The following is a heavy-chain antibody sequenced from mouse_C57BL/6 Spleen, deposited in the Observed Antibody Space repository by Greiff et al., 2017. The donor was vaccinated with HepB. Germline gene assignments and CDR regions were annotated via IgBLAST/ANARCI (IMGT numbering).Heavy chain of an antibody. CDR3: ARAYYSNCGAMDY. V-gene: IGHV1-7*01. J-gene: IGHJ4*01. CDR2: INPSSGYT. D-gene: IGHD2-5*01. Sequence: QVQLQQSGAELAKPGASVKLSCKASGYTFTSYWMHWVKQRPGQGLEWIGYINPSSGYTKYNQKFKDKATLTAAKSSSTAYMQLSSLTYEDSAVYYGARAYYSNCGAMDYWGQGTSVTVSS. CDR1: GYTFTSYW.